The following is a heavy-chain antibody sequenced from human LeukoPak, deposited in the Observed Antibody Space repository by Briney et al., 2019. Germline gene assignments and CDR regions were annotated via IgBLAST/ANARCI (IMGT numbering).Heavy chain of an antibody. V-gene: IGHV1-18*01. CDR3: ARDAVYYYDSSNYYYETSNWFDP. D-gene: IGHD3-22*01. CDR2: ISAYNGNT. Sequence: GASVKVSCKASGYTFTSYGITWVRQAPGQGLEWMGWISAYNGNTNYAQKLQGRVTMTTDTSTSTAYMELRSLRSDDTAVYYCARDAVYYYDSSNYYYETSNWFDPWGQGTLVTVSS. J-gene: IGHJ5*02. CDR1: GYTFTSYG.